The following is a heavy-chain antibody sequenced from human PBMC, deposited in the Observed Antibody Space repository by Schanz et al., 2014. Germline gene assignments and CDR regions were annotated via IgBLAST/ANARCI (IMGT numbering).Heavy chain of an antibody. V-gene: IGHV3-21*04. CDR3: AKGMGYCSGGTCYDYYYYGLDV. J-gene: IGHJ6*02. CDR2: ISSSGSYI. Sequence: VQLLQFGGGVVQPGRSLRLSCAASGFTFSSYAMSWVRQAPGKGLEWVSSISSSGSYIHYADSVKGRFTISRDNAKNTLYLQMNSLSADDTAVFYCAKGMGYCSGGTCYDYYYYGLDVWGQGTTVTVSS. D-gene: IGHD2-15*01. CDR1: GFTFSSYA.